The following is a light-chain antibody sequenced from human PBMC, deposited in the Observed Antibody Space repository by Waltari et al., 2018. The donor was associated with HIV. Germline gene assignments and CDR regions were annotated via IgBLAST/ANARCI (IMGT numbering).Light chain of an antibody. CDR2: GAS. Sequence: EILMTQSPVTLSVSPGDRASLSCRASQSISTNLAWYQHKPGHAPRLLIYGASTRATGVPARFSSSGSGTEFTLTISSLQSEDFAVYYCQQYSKWPPLTFGGGTKVEIK. J-gene: IGKJ4*01. CDR1: QSISTN. V-gene: IGKV3-15*01. CDR3: QQYSKWPPLT.